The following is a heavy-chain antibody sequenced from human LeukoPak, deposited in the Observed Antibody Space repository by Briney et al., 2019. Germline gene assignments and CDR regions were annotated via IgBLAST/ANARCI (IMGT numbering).Heavy chain of an antibody. Sequence: ASVKVSCKASGYTFITYYMHWVRQAPGQGLEWMGIINPSGGSTSYAQKFQGRVTMTGDTSTSTAYMELSSLRSEDTAVYYCATDHYRSGGSCYCDYWGQGTLVTVSS. J-gene: IGHJ4*02. CDR2: INPSGGST. CDR3: ATDHYRSGGSCYCDY. CDR1: GYTFITYY. D-gene: IGHD2-15*01. V-gene: IGHV1-46*01.